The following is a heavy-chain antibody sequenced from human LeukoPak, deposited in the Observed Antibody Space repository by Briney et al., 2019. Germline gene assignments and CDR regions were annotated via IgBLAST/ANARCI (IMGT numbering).Heavy chain of an antibody. Sequence: SETLSLTCAVYGGSFSGYYWSWIRQPPGKGLEWIWEINHSGSTNYNPSLKSRVTISVDTSKNQFSLKLSSVTAADTAVYYCARGRYDFWSGYYARNLGYYFDYWGQGTLVTVSS. D-gene: IGHD3-3*01. CDR3: ARGRYDFWSGYYARNLGYYFDY. CDR2: INHSGST. CDR1: GGSFSGYY. V-gene: IGHV4-34*01. J-gene: IGHJ4*02.